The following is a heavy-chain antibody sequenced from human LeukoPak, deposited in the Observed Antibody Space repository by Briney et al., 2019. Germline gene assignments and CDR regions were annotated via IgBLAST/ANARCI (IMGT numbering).Heavy chain of an antibody. D-gene: IGHD3-9*01. CDR2: ISGSGGST. Sequence: GGSLRLSCAVSGFTFSSYAMSWVRQAPGKGLEWVSAISGSGGSTYYADSVKGRFTISRDNSKNTLYLQMNSLRAEDTAVYYCAKDLGRYFDWLLFDYWGQGTLVTVSS. V-gene: IGHV3-23*01. CDR1: GFTFSSYA. CDR3: AKDLGRYFDWLLFDY. J-gene: IGHJ4*02.